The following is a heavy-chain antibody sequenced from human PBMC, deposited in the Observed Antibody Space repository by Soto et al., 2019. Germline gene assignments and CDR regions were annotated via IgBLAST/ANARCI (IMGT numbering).Heavy chain of an antibody. Sequence: EVLLVESGGGLVKPGGSLRLSCVASGFRFSTSIMHWVRQAPGKGLEWIATISSTSSNIYYAGSVKGRFSISRDNPKNSLFLQMNSLRADYMAVYYCARGIASTSLVTFDVWGQGTMVTVS. CDR1: GFRFSTSI. CDR3: ARGIASTSLVTFDV. J-gene: IGHJ3*01. CDR2: ISSTSSNI. D-gene: IGHD1-1*01. V-gene: IGHV3-21*02.